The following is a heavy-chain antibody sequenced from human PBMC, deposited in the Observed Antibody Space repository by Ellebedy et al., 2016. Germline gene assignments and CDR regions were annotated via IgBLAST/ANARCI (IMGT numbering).Heavy chain of an antibody. J-gene: IGHJ4*02. CDR1: GFTFINYA. D-gene: IGHD1-26*01. V-gene: IGHV3-23*01. CDR3: VTHTGTYEGPFDY. CDR2: ISGSAGST. Sequence: GGSLRLSXTASGFTFINYAMSWVRQAPGKGLEWVSTISGSAGSTYSADSVKGRFTLSRDNSKNTLNLQMNSLRADDTAIYYCVTHTGTYEGPFDYWGQGSLVTVPS.